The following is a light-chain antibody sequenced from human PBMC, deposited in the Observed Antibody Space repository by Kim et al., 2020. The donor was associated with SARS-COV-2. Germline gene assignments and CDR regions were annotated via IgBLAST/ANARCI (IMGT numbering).Light chain of an antibody. CDR3: CSYAGSSTPYV. V-gene: IGLV2-23*02. Sequence: QSALTQPASVSGSPGQSITISCTGTSSDVGNYNLVSWYQQHPGKAPKLMIYEVSKRPSGVSNRFSGSKSGNTASLTISGLQAEDEADYYCCSYAGSSTPYVFGTGTKFTVL. CDR2: EVS. J-gene: IGLJ1*01. CDR1: SSDVGNYNL.